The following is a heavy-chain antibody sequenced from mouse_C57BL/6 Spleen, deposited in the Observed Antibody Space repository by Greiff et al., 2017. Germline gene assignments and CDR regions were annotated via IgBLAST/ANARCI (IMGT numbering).Heavy chain of an antibody. Sequence: QVQLQQPGAELVKPGASVKLSCKASGYTFTSYWMHWVKQRPGQGLEWIGMIHPNSGSTNYNEKFKSKATLTVDKSSRTAYMQLSSLTSEDSAVYSCARSEFRYYFDYWGQGTTLTVSS. V-gene: IGHV1-64*01. CDR2: IHPNSGST. CDR1: GYTFTSYW. CDR3: ARSEFRYYFDY. J-gene: IGHJ2*01.